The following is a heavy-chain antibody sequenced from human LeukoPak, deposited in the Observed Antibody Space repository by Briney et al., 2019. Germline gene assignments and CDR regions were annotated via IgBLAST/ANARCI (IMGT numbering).Heavy chain of an antibody. Sequence: LSLTCAVSGGSISSSNWWSWIRQAPGKGLEWVSYISSSGSTIYYADSVKGRFTISRDNAKNSLYLQMNSLRAEDTAVYYCARVSRVPAAMSYYYYYGMDVWGQGTTVTVSS. CDR1: GGSISSSNW. D-gene: IGHD2-2*01. CDR3: ARVSRVPAAMSYYYYYGMDV. V-gene: IGHV3-11*01. J-gene: IGHJ6*02. CDR2: ISSSGSTI.